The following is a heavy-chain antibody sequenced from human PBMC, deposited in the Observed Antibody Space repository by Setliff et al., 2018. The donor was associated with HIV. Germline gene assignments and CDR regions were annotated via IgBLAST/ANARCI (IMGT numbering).Heavy chain of an antibody. V-gene: IGHV4-59*01. J-gene: IGHJ3*02. CDR2: IYYSGCT. CDR3: ARDLGLYSSSWARFDAFDI. CDR1: GGSISSYY. D-gene: IGHD6-13*01. Sequence: PSETLSLTCAVSGGSISSYYWSWIRQPPGKGLEWIGYIYYSGCTNYNPSLKSRVTISVDTSKNQFSLKLSSVTAADTAVYYCARDLGLYSSSWARFDAFDIWGQGTMVTVSS.